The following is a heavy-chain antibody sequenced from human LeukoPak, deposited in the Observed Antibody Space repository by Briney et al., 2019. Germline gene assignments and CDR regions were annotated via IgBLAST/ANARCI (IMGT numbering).Heavy chain of an antibody. CDR3: TRLDTAMARETDY. CDR2: IRSKANSYAT. CDR1: GFTFSGSA. V-gene: IGHV3-73*01. D-gene: IGHD5-18*01. J-gene: IGHJ4*02. Sequence: GGSLRLSCAASGFTFSGSAMHWVRQASGKGLEWVGRIRSKANSYATAYAASVKGRFTISRDDSKNTAYLQMNSLKTEDTAVYYCTRLDTAMARETDYWGQGTLVTVSS.